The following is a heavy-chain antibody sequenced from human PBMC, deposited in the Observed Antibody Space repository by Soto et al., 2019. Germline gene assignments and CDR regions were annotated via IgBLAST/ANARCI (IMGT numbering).Heavy chain of an antibody. CDR1: GFTFDDNA. D-gene: IGHD3-16*01. Sequence: LRLSFAVSGFTFDDNAMHWVRQAPEKGLEWVSGINWKSDIGYADSVKGRSTISRDNAENSLYLQMNSLRAEDTALYYCAISQDRGGRTTFIYWGQGTQVTVSS. CDR2: INWKSDI. CDR3: AISQDRGGRTTFIY. J-gene: IGHJ4*02. V-gene: IGHV3-9*01.